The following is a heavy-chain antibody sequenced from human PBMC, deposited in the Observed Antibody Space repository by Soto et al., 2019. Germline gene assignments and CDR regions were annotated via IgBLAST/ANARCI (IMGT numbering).Heavy chain of an antibody. Sequence: SETLSLTCTVSGRSINNGDYYWSWIRQPPGKGLEWIGYIFYSGTIYYNSSLKSRVTISMDTSKNQFSLKLNSVTAADTAVYYCARGTRRSGYYSPYYYYGMDVWGQGTTVTVSS. D-gene: IGHD3-3*01. CDR3: ARGTRRSGYYSPYYYYGMDV. V-gene: IGHV4-30-4*01. CDR2: IFYSGTI. J-gene: IGHJ6*02. CDR1: GRSINNGDYY.